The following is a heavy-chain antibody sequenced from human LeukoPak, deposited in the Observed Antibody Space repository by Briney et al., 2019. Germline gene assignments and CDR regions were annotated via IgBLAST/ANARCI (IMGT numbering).Heavy chain of an antibody. CDR2: TSGDGGST. J-gene: IGHJ4*02. Sequence: GGSLRLSCAASGFTFDDYAMHWVRQAPGKGLEWVSLTSGDGGSTYYAGSVKGRFTISRDNSKNSLYLQMNSLRAEDTAVYYCATAGNYRFDYWGQGTLVTVSS. V-gene: IGHV3-43*02. CDR3: ATAGNYRFDY. CDR1: GFTFDDYA. D-gene: IGHD1-7*01.